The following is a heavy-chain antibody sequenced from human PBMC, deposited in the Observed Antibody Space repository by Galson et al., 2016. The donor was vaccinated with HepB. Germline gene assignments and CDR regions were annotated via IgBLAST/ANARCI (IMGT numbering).Heavy chain of an antibody. CDR2: ISFDATNK. D-gene: IGHD6-19*01. V-gene: IGHV3-30*18. Sequence: SLRLSCAASGFTFSSYGMHWVRQAPGKGLEWVAVISFDATNKYYADSVKGRFTISRDNSKSTLYLQMNSLRTEDTAVYYCAKDREYSTGWYDPDYWGQGTLVTVSS. J-gene: IGHJ4*02. CDR3: AKDREYSTGWYDPDY. CDR1: GFTFSSYG.